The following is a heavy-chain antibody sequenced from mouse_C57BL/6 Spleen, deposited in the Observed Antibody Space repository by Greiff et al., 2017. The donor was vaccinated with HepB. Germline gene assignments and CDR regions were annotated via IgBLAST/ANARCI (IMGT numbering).Heavy chain of an antibody. CDR1: GYAFSSSW. Sequence: QVQLQQSGPELVKPGASVKISCKASGYAFSSSWMNWVKQRPGKGLEWIGRIYPGDGDTNYNGKFKGKATLTADKSSSTAYMQLSSLTSEDSAVYFCAEFARGYFDVWGTGTTVTVSS. CDR2: IYPGDGDT. CDR3: AEFARGYFDV. D-gene: IGHD6-1*01. V-gene: IGHV1-82*01. J-gene: IGHJ1*03.